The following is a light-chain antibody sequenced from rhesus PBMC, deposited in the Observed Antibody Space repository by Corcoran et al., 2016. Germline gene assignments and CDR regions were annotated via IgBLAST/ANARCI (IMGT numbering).Light chain of an antibody. V-gene: IGKV1-25*01. CDR1: QGISSY. J-gene: IGKJ2*01. CDR3: LRDYTTPYR. Sequence: DIQMTQSPSSLSASVGDRVTITCRASQGISSYLAWYQQKPGKAPKLLIYKASTLQSGVPSRFSGSGSGIDYTLTISSMQPEDVATYYCLRDYTTPYRFGQGTKVEIK. CDR2: KAS.